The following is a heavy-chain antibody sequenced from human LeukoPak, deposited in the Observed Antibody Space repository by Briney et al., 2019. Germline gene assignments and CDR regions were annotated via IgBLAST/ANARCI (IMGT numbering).Heavy chain of an antibody. CDR3: ARVGSVGYDFWSGPKGNWFDP. D-gene: IGHD3-3*01. CDR2: IYYSGST. J-gene: IGHJ5*02. Sequence: SETLSLTCTVSGGSISSYYWSWIRQPPGKGLEWIGYIYYSGSTNYNPSLESRVTISVDTSKNQFSLKLSSVTAADTAVYYCARVGSVGYDFWSGPKGNWFDPWGQGTLVTVSS. V-gene: IGHV4-59*01. CDR1: GGSISSYY.